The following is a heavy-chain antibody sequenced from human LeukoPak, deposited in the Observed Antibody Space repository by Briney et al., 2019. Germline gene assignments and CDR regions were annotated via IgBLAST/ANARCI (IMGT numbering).Heavy chain of an antibody. CDR1: GGSVSIGDSS. CDR2: IYQSGST. CDR3: VRGDYGDYGESDVFAI. D-gene: IGHD4-17*01. V-gene: IGHV4-30-2*01. J-gene: IGHJ3*02. Sequence: SSETLSLTCAVSGGSVSIGDSSWGWIRQPPGKGLEWIGYIYQSGSTYYNSSLKSRVTISLDTSKNQFSLQLNSMTAADTAVYFCVRGDYGDYGESDVFAIWGQGTMVTVSS.